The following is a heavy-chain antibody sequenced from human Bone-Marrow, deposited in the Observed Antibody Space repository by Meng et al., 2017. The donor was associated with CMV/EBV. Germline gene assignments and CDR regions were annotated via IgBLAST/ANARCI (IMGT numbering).Heavy chain of an antibody. J-gene: IGHJ4*02. CDR1: GYTFTGYY. CDR2: INPNSGDT. CDR3: ARDRVVVPPDD. Sequence: ASVKVSCKASGYTFTGYYMHWVRQAPGQGLEWMGWINPNSGDTNYVRKFQGRVTMTRDTSISTGYMELRRLRYDDTAVYYCARDRVVVPPDDWGQGKLVTVAS. D-gene: IGHD2-15*01. V-gene: IGHV1-2*02.